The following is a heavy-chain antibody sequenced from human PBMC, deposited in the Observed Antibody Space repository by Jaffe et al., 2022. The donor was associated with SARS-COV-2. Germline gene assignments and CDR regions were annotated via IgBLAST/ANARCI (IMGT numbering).Heavy chain of an antibody. CDR3: AKVQSSSWYVCLDY. Sequence: EVQLVESGGGLVQPGGSLRLSCVVSGFTFSSYAMSWVRQAPGKGLEWVSAISGSGGSTYYADSVKGRITISRDNSKNTVYLQMNSLRAEDTAVYYCAKVQSSSWYVCLDYWGQGTLVTVSS. V-gene: IGHV3-23*04. D-gene: IGHD6-13*01. CDR1: GFTFSSYA. CDR2: ISGSGGST. J-gene: IGHJ4*02.